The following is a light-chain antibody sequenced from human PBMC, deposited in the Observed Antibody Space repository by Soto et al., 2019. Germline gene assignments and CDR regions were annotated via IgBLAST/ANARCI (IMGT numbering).Light chain of an antibody. CDR2: QAS. Sequence: DIPMTQSPSTLSASLGDRVTITCRASQSIDIWLAWYQQRPGKAPKLLIFQASSLESGVPSRFSGSGSGTEFTLTISSLQPDDFAAYYCLQSKTYPWTFGQGTKVEIK. V-gene: IGKV1-5*03. CDR1: QSIDIW. J-gene: IGKJ1*01. CDR3: LQSKTYPWT.